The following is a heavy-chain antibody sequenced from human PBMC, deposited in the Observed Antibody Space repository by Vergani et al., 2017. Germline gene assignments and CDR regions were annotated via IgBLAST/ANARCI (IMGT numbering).Heavy chain of an antibody. V-gene: IGHV5-51*01. CDR1: GYSFTSYW. Sequence: EVQLVQSGAEVKKPGESLKISCKGSGYSFTSYWIGWVRQMPGKGLEWMGIIYPGDSDTRYRPSFQGQVTISADKSISTAYLQWSSLKASDTAMYYCARLRVPHAEYCSGGSCYTFGGDYDYWGQGTLVTVSS. J-gene: IGHJ4*02. D-gene: IGHD2-15*01. CDR2: IYPGDSDT. CDR3: ARLRVPHAEYCSGGSCYTFGGDYDY.